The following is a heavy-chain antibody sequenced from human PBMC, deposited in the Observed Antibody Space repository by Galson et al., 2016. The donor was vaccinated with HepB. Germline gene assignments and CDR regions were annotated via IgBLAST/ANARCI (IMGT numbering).Heavy chain of an antibody. CDR3: AKAGYLGIHFFDS. CDR1: GFSINDYA. V-gene: IGHV3-9*01. D-gene: IGHD7-27*01. Sequence: SLRLSCAASGFSINDYAMHWVRQAPGKGLEWVSGVTWNSPYIDYADSVKGRFTISRDIAKYPLYLQMNSLRVEDTALYFCAKAGYLGIHFFDSWGQGTLVSVSS. J-gene: IGHJ4*02. CDR2: VTWNSPYI.